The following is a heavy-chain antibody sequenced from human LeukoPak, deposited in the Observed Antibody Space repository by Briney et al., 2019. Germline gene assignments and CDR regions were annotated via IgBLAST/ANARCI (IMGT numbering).Heavy chain of an antibody. Sequence: SETLSLTCTVSGGSISSYYWSWIRQTPGKGLEWIGYMYYGGNTNYNPSLKSRVSISVDASKNQLSLRLNSVTAADTAVYYCAKVAIAVAGTGGWLDPWGQGTLVTVSS. D-gene: IGHD6-19*01. CDR1: GGSISSYY. J-gene: IGHJ5*02. CDR2: MYYGGNT. V-gene: IGHV4-59*01. CDR3: AKVAIAVAGTGGWLDP.